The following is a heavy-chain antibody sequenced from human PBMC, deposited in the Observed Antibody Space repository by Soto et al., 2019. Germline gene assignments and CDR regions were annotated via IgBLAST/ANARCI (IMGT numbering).Heavy chain of an antibody. V-gene: IGHV4-39*01. Sequence: PSETLSLTCTVSGGSISSSSYYWGWIRQPPGKGLEWIGSIYYSGSTYYNPSLKSRVTISVDTSKNQFSLKLSSVTAADTAVYYCARIRFLEWLSSNWFDPWGQGTPVTVSS. CDR3: ARIRFLEWLSSNWFDP. CDR2: IYYSGST. CDR1: GGSISSSSYY. D-gene: IGHD3-3*01. J-gene: IGHJ5*02.